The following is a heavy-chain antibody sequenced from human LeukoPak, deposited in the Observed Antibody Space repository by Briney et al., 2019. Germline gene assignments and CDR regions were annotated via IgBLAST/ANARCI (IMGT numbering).Heavy chain of an antibody. Sequence: SETLSLTCAVYGGSFSGYYWSWIRQPPGKGLEWIGEINHSGSTNYNPSLKSRVTISVDTSKNQVSLKLNSVTAADTAVYYCARALGAFDIWGQGTMVTVSS. V-gene: IGHV4-34*01. CDR1: GGSFSGYY. CDR2: INHSGST. CDR3: ARALGAFDI. J-gene: IGHJ3*02.